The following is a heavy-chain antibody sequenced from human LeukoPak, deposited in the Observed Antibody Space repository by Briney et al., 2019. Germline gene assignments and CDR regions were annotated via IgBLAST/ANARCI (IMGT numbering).Heavy chain of an antibody. CDR2: IYTSGST. Sequence: PSETLSLTCTVSGGSISSYYWSWIRQPPGKGLEWIGYIYTSGSTNYNPSLKSRVTISVDTSKNQFSLKLSSVTAADTAVYYCARHRCSSTSCCPNWFDPWGQGTLVTVSS. V-gene: IGHV4-4*09. D-gene: IGHD2-2*01. CDR1: GGSISSYY. CDR3: ARHRCSSTSCCPNWFDP. J-gene: IGHJ5*02.